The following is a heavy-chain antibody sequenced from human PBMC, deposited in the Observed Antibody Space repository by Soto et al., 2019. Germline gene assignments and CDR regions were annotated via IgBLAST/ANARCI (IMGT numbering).Heavy chain of an antibody. V-gene: IGHV4-61*08. CDR1: GGSISSGGYY. CDR3: ERENSGFYMDV. J-gene: IGHJ6*02. Sequence: SETLSLTCTVSGGSISSGGYYWSWIRQHPGKGLEWIGYIYYSGSTNYNPSLKSRVTISVDTSKNQFSLKLSSVTAADTAVYYCERENSGFYMDVWGQGTTVTVSS. D-gene: IGHD6-19*01. CDR2: IYYSGST.